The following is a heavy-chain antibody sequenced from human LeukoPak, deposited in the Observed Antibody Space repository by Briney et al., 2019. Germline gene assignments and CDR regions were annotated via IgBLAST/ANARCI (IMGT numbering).Heavy chain of an antibody. D-gene: IGHD3-22*01. J-gene: IGHJ4*02. CDR1: GYTFTSYY. V-gene: IGHV1-46*01. CDR2: INPSGGST. CDR3: ARPRYDSSGYRRYYFDY. Sequence: ASVKVSCNASGYTFTSYYMHWVRQAPGQGLEWMGIINPSGGSTSYAQKFQGRVTMTRDTSISTAYMELSRLRSDDTAVYYCARPRYDSSGYRRYYFDYWGQGTLVTVSS.